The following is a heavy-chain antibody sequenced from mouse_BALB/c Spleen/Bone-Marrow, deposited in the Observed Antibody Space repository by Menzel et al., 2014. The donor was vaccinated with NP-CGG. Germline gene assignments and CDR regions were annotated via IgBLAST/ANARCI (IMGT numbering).Heavy chain of an antibody. CDR1: GFSLTSYG. CDR3: ARDPRTGTGAMDY. D-gene: IGHD4-1*01. V-gene: IGHV2-9*02. Sequence: VKLQESGPGLVAPSQSLSITCTVSGFSLTSYGVNWVRQPPGKALEWLGVIWAGGSTNYNLALMSRLSISKDNSKSQVFLKMNSLQTDDTAMYYCARDPRTGTGAMDYWGQGTSVTVSS. CDR2: IWAGGST. J-gene: IGHJ4*01.